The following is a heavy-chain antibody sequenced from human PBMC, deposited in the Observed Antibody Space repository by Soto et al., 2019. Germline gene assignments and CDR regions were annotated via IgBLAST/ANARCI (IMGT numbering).Heavy chain of an antibody. CDR2: ISISSSYI. V-gene: IGHV3-21*01. CDR3: ARDEVGNDYYYYGTDV. D-gene: IGHD1-1*01. J-gene: IGHJ6*02. CDR1: GYPFSIYS. Sequence: GGSLRLSCAASGYPFSIYSMNWVRQAPGKGLEWVSSISISSSYIYYADSVKGRFTISRDNAKNPLYLQMNSLRAEDTAVYYCARDEVGNDYYYYGTDVWGQGTTITVSS.